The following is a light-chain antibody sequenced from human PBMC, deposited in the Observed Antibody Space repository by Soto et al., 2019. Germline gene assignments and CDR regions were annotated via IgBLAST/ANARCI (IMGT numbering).Light chain of an antibody. CDR2: DAS. CDR1: QGISSA. CDR3: QQFNSYQFT. V-gene: IGKV1-13*02. J-gene: IGKJ3*01. Sequence: AIQLTQPPSSLSASVGDRVTITCRASQGISSALAWYQQKPGKAPKLLIYDASSLESGVPSRFSGSGSGTDFTLTISSLQPADFATYYCQQFNSYQFTFGPGTKVDIK.